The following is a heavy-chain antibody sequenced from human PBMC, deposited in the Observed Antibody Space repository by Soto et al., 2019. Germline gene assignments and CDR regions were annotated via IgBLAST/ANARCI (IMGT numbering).Heavy chain of an antibody. V-gene: IGHV4-4*02. Sequence: VQLRQSGPGLVKPSGTLSLTCAVSGGSISSSNWWTWVRQAPGKGLEWIGEIYHSGNTYYNPSLKGRVTITEDKSNNQFSLKLNSVTAADTAVYYCATLPPRVVASLLPIPTWGQGTLVTVSS. CDR3: ATLPPRVVASLLPIPT. D-gene: IGHD1-26*01. J-gene: IGHJ5*02. CDR1: GGSISSSNW. CDR2: IYHSGNT.